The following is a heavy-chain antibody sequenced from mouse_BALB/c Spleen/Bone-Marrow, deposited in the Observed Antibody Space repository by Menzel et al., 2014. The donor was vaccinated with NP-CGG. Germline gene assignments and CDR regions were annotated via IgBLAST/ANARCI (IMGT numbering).Heavy chain of an antibody. D-gene: IGHD2-3*01. J-gene: IGHJ4*01. V-gene: IGHV1-82*01. CDR3: ARSDGYRDMDY. Sequence: QVQLKHSGPELVKPGASVKISCKASGYASSSSWMNWVKQRPGQGLEWIGRIYPGDGDTKYNGKFKGKATLTADKSSSTAYMQLSSLTSVDSAVYFCARSDGYRDMDYWGQGTSVTVSS. CDR2: IYPGDGDT. CDR1: GYASSSSW.